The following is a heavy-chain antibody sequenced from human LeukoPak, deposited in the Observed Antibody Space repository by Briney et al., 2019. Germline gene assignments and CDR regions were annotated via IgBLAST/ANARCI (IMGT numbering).Heavy chain of an antibody. V-gene: IGHV3-49*04. CDR3: VRNSGTYRGYGLDV. CDR1: GFPFRDHA. CDR2: IRTNPNGATV. Sequence: GRSLRLSCTASGFPFRDHAMSWVRQAPGKGLEWVGFIRTNPNGATVEYAAPVKARFTISRDDSNNIAYLEMNSLKTEDIAVFYCVRNSGTYRGYGLDVWGQGTTVTVSS. D-gene: IGHD1-26*01. J-gene: IGHJ6*02.